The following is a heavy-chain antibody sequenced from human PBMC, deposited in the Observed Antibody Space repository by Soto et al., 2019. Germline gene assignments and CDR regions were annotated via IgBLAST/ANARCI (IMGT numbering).Heavy chain of an antibody. V-gene: IGHV3-21*01. CDR3: ARDSGYDSSGYPNWFDP. Sequence: PGGSLRLSCAASGFTFSSYAMSWVRQAPGKGLEWVSSISSSSSYICYADSVKGRFTISRDNAKNSLYLQMNSLRAEDTAVYYCARDSGYDSSGYPNWFDPWGQGTLVTVSS. CDR1: GFTFSSYA. CDR2: ISSSSSYI. D-gene: IGHD3-22*01. J-gene: IGHJ5*02.